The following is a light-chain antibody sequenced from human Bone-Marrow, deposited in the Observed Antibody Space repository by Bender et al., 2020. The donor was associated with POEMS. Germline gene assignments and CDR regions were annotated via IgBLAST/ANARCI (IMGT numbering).Light chain of an antibody. CDR3: AVWDDSLNGWV. CDR1: SSDIGSNY. V-gene: IGLV1-44*01. J-gene: IGLJ3*02. CDR2: SSH. Sequence: QSVLTQPPSAYGTPGQRVTISCSGSSSDIGSNYVYWYQQLPGTAPKLLIYSSHRRPSEVPDRFSGSRSGTSASLAISGLQSEDEADYYCAVWDDSLNGWVFGGGTKLTVL.